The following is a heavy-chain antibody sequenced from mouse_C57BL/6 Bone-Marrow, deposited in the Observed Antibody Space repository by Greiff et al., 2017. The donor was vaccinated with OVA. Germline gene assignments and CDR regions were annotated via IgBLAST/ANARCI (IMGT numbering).Heavy chain of an antibody. V-gene: IGHV1-50*01. CDR3: ARWAVVSPFAY. Sequence: QVQLQQPGAELVKPGASVKLSCKASGYTFTSYWMQWVKQRPGQGLEWIGEIDPSDSYTNYNQKFKGKATLTVDTSSSTAYMQLSSLTSEDSAVYYCARWAVVSPFAYWGQGTLVTVSA. CDR2: IDPSDSYT. D-gene: IGHD1-1*01. J-gene: IGHJ3*01. CDR1: GYTFTSYW.